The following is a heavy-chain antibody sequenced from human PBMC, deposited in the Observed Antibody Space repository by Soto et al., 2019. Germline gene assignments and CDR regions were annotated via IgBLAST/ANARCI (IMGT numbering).Heavy chain of an antibody. CDR3: AKDSEGGVWRSSSSGVDY. CDR1: GFTFDDYA. CDR2: ISWNSGSI. J-gene: IGHJ4*02. V-gene: IGHV3-9*01. Sequence: ESGGGLVQPGRSLRLSCAASGFTFDDYAMHWVRQAPGKGLEWVSGISWNSGSIGYADSVKGRFTISRDNAKNSLYLQMNSLRAEDTALYYCAKDSEGGVWRSSSSGVDYWGQGTLVTVSS. D-gene: IGHD6-6*01.